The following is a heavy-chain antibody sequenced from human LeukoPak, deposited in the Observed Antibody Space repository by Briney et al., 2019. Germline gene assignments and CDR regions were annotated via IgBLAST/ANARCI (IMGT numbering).Heavy chain of an antibody. Sequence: GESLKISCKGSGYSFTSYWIGWVRQMPGKGLEWMGIIYPGDSDTRYSPSFQGQVTISADKSISTAYPQWSSLKASDTAMYYCARLKRYSSSWRDAFDIWGQGTMVTVSS. D-gene: IGHD6-13*01. V-gene: IGHV5-51*01. J-gene: IGHJ3*02. CDR1: GYSFTSYW. CDR2: IYPGDSDT. CDR3: ARLKRYSSSWRDAFDI.